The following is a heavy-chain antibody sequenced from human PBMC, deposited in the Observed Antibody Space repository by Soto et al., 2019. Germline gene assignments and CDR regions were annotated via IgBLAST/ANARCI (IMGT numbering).Heavy chain of an antibody. CDR1: GFTFSSHR. CDR2: ITTDGSIT. Sequence: EVQLVESGGGVLKPGGSLRLSCAASGFTFSSHRMHWVRQGTGKGLVWVSHITTDGSITVYADSVKGRFTISRDNAKNTLYLQMNSLRAEDTAVYYCARGGDYASMDVWCKGTTVSVSS. V-gene: IGHV3-74*01. CDR3: ARGGDYASMDV. J-gene: IGHJ6*03. D-gene: IGHD3-16*01.